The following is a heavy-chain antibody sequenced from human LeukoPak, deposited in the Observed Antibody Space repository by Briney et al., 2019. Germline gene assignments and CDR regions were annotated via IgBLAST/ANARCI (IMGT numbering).Heavy chain of an antibody. CDR2: IGISSNKI. CDR3: ASGPYGSGSYAPDY. J-gene: IGHJ4*02. V-gene: IGHV3-21*01. CDR1: GFTLRSYT. D-gene: IGHD3-10*01. Sequence: GGSLRLSCAASGFTLRSYTMNWVRQAPGKGLEWVSSIGISSNKIYYADSVKGRFIISRDNAKNTLYLQMNSLRAEDTAVYYCASGPYGSGSYAPDYWGQGTLVTVSS.